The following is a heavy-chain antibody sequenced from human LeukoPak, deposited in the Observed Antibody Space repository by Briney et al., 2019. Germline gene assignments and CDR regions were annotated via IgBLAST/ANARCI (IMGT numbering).Heavy chain of an antibody. J-gene: IGHJ4*02. Sequence: GGSLRLSCAASGCTFSSYAMSWVRQAPGKGLEWVSAISGSGGSTYYADSVKGRFTISRDNSKNTLYLQMNSLRAEDTAVYYCAKDGDRAITFGGVIVIPVFDYWGQGTLVTVSS. CDR2: ISGSGGST. CDR3: AKDGDRAITFGGVIVIPVFDY. V-gene: IGHV3-23*01. D-gene: IGHD3-16*02. CDR1: GCTFSSYA.